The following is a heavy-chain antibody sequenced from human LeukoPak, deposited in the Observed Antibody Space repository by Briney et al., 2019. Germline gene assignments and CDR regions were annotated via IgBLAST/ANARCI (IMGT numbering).Heavy chain of an antibody. J-gene: IGHJ5*02. D-gene: IGHD3-3*01. CDR1: GFTFSSYW. CDR3: ARESLWSGYYRWFDP. Sequence: GGSLRLSCAVSGFTFSSYWMSWVRQAPGGGLEWLASIKQDGSEKYYVDSVKGRFTISRDNAKNSLYLQMNSLRAEDTAVYYCARESLWSGYYRWFDPWGQGTLVTVSS. V-gene: IGHV3-7*01. CDR2: IKQDGSEK.